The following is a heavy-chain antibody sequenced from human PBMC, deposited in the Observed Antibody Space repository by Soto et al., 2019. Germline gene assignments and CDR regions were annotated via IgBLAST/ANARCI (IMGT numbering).Heavy chain of an antibody. D-gene: IGHD5-12*01. J-gene: IGHJ4*02. Sequence: RASVKVSCKASGGTFSSYAISWVRQAPGQGLEWMGGIIPIFGTANYAQKFQGRVTITADESTSTAYMELSSLRSEDTAVYYCAREGTRDGYNRYYFDYWGQGTLVTVSS. CDR1: GGTFSSYA. CDR2: IIPIFGTA. V-gene: IGHV1-69*13. CDR3: AREGTRDGYNRYYFDY.